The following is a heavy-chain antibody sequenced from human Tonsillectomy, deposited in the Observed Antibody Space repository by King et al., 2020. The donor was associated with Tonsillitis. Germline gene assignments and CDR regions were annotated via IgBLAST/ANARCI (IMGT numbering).Heavy chain of an antibody. CDR1: GFTFSNAW. J-gene: IGHJ4*02. CDR3: TKAGQRWSSWRYYFEY. V-gene: IGHV3-15*01. D-gene: IGHD5-18*01. CDR2: IKSKTDGGTT. Sequence: VQLVESGGGLVKPGGSLRLSCAASGFTFSNAWMSWVRQAPGKGLEWVGRIKSKTDGGTTDCAAPVKGRFTISRDASKNTLYLQMNSLKTEDTAVYYCTKAGQRWSSWRYYFEYWGQGTLVTVSS.